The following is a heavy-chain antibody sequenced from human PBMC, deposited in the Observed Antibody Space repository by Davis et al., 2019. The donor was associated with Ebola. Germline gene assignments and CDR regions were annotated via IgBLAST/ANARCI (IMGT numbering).Heavy chain of an antibody. Sequence: ASVTVSCKASGYTFTSSGISWVRQAPGQGLEWMGWISAYNGNTNYAQKLQGRVTMTTDTSTSTAYMELKSLRSDDTAVYYCASALGIYSPPDYWGQGTLVTVSS. V-gene: IGHV1-18*04. CDR1: GYTFTSSG. D-gene: IGHD5-12*01. CDR2: ISAYNGNT. J-gene: IGHJ4*02. CDR3: ASALGIYSPPDY.